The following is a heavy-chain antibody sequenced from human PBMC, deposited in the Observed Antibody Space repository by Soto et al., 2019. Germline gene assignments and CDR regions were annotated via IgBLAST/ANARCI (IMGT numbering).Heavy chain of an antibody. V-gene: IGHV3-23*01. J-gene: IGHJ6*02. Sequence: PVGSLRLSCAASGFTFSSYAMSWVRQAPGKGLEWVSAISGSGGSTYYADSVKGRFTISRDNSKNTLYLQMNSLRAEDTAVYYCAKDDLGYCSGGSCYRPYGMDVWGQGTTVTVSS. CDR2: ISGSGGST. CDR3: AKDDLGYCSGGSCYRPYGMDV. CDR1: GFTFSSYA. D-gene: IGHD2-15*01.